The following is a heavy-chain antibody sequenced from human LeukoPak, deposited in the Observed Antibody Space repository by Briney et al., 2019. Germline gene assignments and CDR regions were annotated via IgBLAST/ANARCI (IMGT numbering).Heavy chain of an antibody. CDR3: AKGDIAAAVSLFDP. D-gene: IGHD6-13*01. J-gene: IGHJ5*02. CDR2: IRFDGSNK. CDR1: GFTFSTYG. V-gene: IGHV3-30*02. Sequence: GGSLRLFCAASGFTFSTYGMHWVRQAPGKGLEWVAFIRFDGSNKYYADSVKGRFTISRDNSKNTLYLQMNSLRAEDTALYYCAKGDIAAAVSLFDPWGQGTLVTVSS.